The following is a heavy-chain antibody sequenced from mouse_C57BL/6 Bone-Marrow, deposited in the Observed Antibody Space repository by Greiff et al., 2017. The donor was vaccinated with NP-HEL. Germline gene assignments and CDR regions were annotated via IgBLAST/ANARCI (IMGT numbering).Heavy chain of an antibody. CDR3: ARLNWDGALYAMDY. V-gene: IGHV5-15*01. CDR2: ISNLAYSI. J-gene: IGHJ4*01. CDR1: GFTFSDYG. Sequence: EVHLVESGGGLVQPGGSLKLSCAASGFTFSDYGMAWVRQAPRKGPEWVAFISNLAYSIYYADTVTGRFTISRENAKNTLYLEMSSLRSEDTAMYYGARLNWDGALYAMDYWGQGTSVTVSS. D-gene: IGHD4-1*01.